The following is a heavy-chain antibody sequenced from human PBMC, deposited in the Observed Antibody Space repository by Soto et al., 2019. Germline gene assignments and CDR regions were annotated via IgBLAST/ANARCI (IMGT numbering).Heavy chain of an antibody. CDR1: GGSISSSSYY. CDR2: IYYSGST. CDR3: ARHVLVHYFDY. D-gene: IGHD2-8*01. J-gene: IGHJ4*02. Sequence: KPSETLSLTCTVSGGSISSSSYYWGWIRQPPGKGLEWIGSIYYSGSTYYNPSLKSRVTISVDTSKNQFSLKLSSVTAADTAVYYRARHVLVHYFDYWGQGTLVTVSS. V-gene: IGHV4-39*01.